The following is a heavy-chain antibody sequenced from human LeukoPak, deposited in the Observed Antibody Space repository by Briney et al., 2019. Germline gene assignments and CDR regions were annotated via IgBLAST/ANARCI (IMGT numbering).Heavy chain of an antibody. D-gene: IGHD5-12*01. CDR2: IIPIFGTA. Sequence: SVKVSCKASGGTFSSYAINWVRQGPGQGLEWMGGIIPIFGTANYAQKFQGRVTITADESTSTAYMELSSLRSEDTAVYYCAQGIVAKARYYFDYWGQGTLVTVSS. CDR1: GGTFSSYA. J-gene: IGHJ4*02. CDR3: AQGIVAKARYYFDY. V-gene: IGHV1-69*13.